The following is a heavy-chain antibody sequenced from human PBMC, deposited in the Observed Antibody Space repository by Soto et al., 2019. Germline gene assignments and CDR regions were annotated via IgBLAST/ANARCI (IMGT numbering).Heavy chain of an antibody. CDR1: GSSISGGGCN. Sequence: PSQTLSLTCTFPGSSISGGGCNWSWIRQHPGKGLEWIGYIYYSGSTYYNPSLKSRVTISVDTSKNQYSLKLSSVTAGDTAVYYCARDSRYCSGSSCYERALDFWGQGTLVTVS. V-gene: IGHV4-31*02. CDR3: ARDSRYCSGSSCYERALDF. D-gene: IGHD2-15*01. J-gene: IGHJ4*02. CDR2: IYYSGST.